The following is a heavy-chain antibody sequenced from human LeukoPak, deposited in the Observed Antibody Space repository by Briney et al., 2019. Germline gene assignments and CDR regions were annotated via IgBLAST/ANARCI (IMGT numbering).Heavy chain of an antibody. Sequence: GGSLRLSCAASGFTFDDYAMHWVRQAPGKGLEGVSGISWNSGSIGYADSVKGRFTISRDNAKNSLYLQMNSLRAEDMALYYCAKSGYDYWDAFDIWGQGTMVTVSS. CDR1: GFTFDDYA. J-gene: IGHJ3*02. CDR2: ISWNSGSI. CDR3: AKSGYDYWDAFDI. V-gene: IGHV3-9*03. D-gene: IGHD5-12*01.